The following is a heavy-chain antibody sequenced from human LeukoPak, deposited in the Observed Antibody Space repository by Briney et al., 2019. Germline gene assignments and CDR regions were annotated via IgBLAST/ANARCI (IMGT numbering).Heavy chain of an antibody. CDR2: ISSSSSYI. D-gene: IGHD3-22*01. V-gene: IGHV3-21*01. CDR3: AREMYYYDSSGYPLAFDI. CDR1: GFTFSSYS. J-gene: IGHJ3*02. Sequence: GGSLRLSCAASGFTFSSYSMNWVRQAPGKGLEWVSSISSSSSYIYYADSVKGRFTISRDNAKNPLYLQMNSLRAEDTAVYYCAREMYYYDSSGYPLAFDIWGQGTMVTVSS.